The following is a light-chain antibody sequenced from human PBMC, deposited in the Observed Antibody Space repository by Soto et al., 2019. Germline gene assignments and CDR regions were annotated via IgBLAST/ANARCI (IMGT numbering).Light chain of an antibody. V-gene: IGLV1-40*01. J-gene: IGLJ2*01. CDR1: SSNIGAGYD. CDR2: GNS. Sequence: QSVLTQPPSVSGAPGQRVTISCTGSSSNIGAGYDVHWYQQLPGTAPKLLIYGNSNRPSGVPDRLSGSKSGTSASLAITGLQAEDEADYYCQSYDSSLSEVVFGGGTQLTVL. CDR3: QSYDSSLSEVV.